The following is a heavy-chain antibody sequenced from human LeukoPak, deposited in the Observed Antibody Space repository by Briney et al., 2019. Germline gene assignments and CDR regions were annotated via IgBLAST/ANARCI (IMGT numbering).Heavy chain of an antibody. CDR1: GYTFTGYY. CDR2: INPNSGGT. D-gene: IGHD3-22*01. CDR3: ARDPSQKPDYYDSSGYYHDNYYFAY. J-gene: IGHJ4*02. V-gene: IGHV1-2*02. Sequence: ASVKVSCKASGYTFTGYYMHWVRQAPGQGLEWMGWINPNSGGTNYAQKFQGRVTMTRDTSISTAYMELSRLRSDDTAVYYCARDPSQKPDYYDSSGYYHDNYYFAYWGQGTLVTVSS.